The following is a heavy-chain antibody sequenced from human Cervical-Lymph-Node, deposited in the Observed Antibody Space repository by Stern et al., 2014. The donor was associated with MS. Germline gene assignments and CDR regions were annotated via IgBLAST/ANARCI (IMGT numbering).Heavy chain of an antibody. CDR2: INPNSGGT. J-gene: IGHJ5*02. Sequence: VQLVESGAEVKKPGASVKVSCKASGYTFTGYYMHWVRQAPGQGLEWMGWINPNSGGTNYAQKFQGWVTMTRDTSISTAYMELSRLRSDDTAVYYCARGGSSSSVGDNWFDPWGQGTLVTVSS. CDR1: GYTFTGYY. V-gene: IGHV1-2*04. D-gene: IGHD6-6*01. CDR3: ARGGSSSSVGDNWFDP.